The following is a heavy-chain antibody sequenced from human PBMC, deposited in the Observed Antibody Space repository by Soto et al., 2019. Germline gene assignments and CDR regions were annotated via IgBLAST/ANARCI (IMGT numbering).Heavy chain of an antibody. V-gene: IGHV4-34*01. CDR3: ARVTGGGNFQH. J-gene: IGHJ1*01. CDR1: GGSFSDHY. Sequence: PSETLSLTCAVYGGSFSDHYWSWIRQPPGKGLEWIGEINHSGSTNHNPSLKSRVTISVDTSKNQFSLKMTSVAAADTAVYYCARVTGGGNFQHWGQGTLVTVSS. D-gene: IGHD2-15*01. CDR2: INHSGST.